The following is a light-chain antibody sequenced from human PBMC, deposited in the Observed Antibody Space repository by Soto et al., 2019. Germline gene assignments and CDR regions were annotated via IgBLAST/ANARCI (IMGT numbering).Light chain of an antibody. Sequence: QSVLTQPASVSGSPGQSITISCTVTSSDVGAYDYVSWYQQHPGKAPKLMIYDVNIRPSGISNRFSGSKSSNTASLTISGLQAEDEADYYCSSYTKTNIPLLFGGGTKLTVL. CDR2: DVN. CDR1: SSDVGAYDY. CDR3: SSYTKTNIPLL. J-gene: IGLJ2*01. V-gene: IGLV2-14*01.